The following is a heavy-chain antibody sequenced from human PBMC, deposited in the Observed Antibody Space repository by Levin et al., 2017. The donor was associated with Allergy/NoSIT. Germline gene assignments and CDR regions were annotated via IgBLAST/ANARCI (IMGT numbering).Heavy chain of an antibody. J-gene: IGHJ4*02. CDR2: ISYDGSNK. CDR1: GFTFSSYA. D-gene: IGHD6-19*01. CDR3: ARQVADTIDY. Sequence: GESLKISCAASGFTFSSYAMHWVRQAPGKGLEWVAVISYDGSNKYYADSVKGRFTISRDNSKNTLYLQMNSLRAEDTAVYYCARQVADTIDYWGQGTLVTVSS. V-gene: IGHV3-30*04.